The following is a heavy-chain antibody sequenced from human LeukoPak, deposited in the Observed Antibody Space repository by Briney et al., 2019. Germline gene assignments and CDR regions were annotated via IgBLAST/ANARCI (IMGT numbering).Heavy chain of an antibody. CDR3: TSPYTSGDY. CDR1: GFTLSGSA. Sequence: PGGSLRLSCAASGFTLSGSAMHWVRQASGKGLEWVGRIRSKANSYATAYAASVKGRFTISRDDSKNTAYLKMNSLKTEDTAVYYCTSPYTSGDYWGQGTLVTVSS. CDR2: IRSKANSYAT. D-gene: IGHD2-2*02. J-gene: IGHJ4*02. V-gene: IGHV3-73*01.